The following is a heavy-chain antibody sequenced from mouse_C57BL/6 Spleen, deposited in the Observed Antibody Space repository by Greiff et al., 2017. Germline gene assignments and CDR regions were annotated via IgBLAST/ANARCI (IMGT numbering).Heavy chain of an antibody. CDR3: ARHYYGSSYNYAMDY. CDR1: GFTFSSYG. V-gene: IGHV5-6*01. J-gene: IGHJ4*01. D-gene: IGHD1-1*01. CDR2: ISSGGSYT. Sequence: EVQLVESGGDLVKPGGSLKLSCAASGFTFSSYGMSWVRQTPDKRLEWVATISSGGSYTYYPDSVKGRFTISRDNAKNTLYLQMSSLKSEDTAMYYGARHYYGSSYNYAMDYWGQGTSVTVSS.